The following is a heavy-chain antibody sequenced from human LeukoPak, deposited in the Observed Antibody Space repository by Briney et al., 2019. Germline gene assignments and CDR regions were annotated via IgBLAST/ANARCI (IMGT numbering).Heavy chain of an antibody. V-gene: IGHV3-48*04. CDR3: AREVVDTAMVYYFDY. CDR1: GFTFSSYS. D-gene: IGHD5-18*01. J-gene: IGHJ4*02. CDR2: ISSSSSTI. Sequence: GGSLRLSCAASGFTFSSYSMNWVRQAPGKGLEWVSYISSSSSTIYYADSVKGRFTISRDNAKNSLYLQMNSLRAEDTAVYYCAREVVDTAMVYYFDYWGQGTLVTVSS.